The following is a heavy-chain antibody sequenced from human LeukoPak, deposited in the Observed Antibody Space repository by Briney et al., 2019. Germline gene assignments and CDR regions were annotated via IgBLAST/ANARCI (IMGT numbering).Heavy chain of an antibody. CDR2: INNDGSIT. Sequence: PGGSLRLSCAASEFTISRYWMHWVRQAPGKGLVWVSNINNDGSITTYADSVRGRFTISRDNAKNTLYLQMSGLRVDDTAVYHCASDSPYYGMDVWGQGTTVTVSS. V-gene: IGHV3-74*01. CDR3: ASDSPYYGMDV. CDR1: EFTISRYW. J-gene: IGHJ6*02.